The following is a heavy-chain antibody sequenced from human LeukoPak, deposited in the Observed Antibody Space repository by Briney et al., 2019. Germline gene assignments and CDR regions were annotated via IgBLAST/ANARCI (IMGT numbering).Heavy chain of an antibody. Sequence: GKPLTISSKGSGYIISNYWIACLRQLAATGLEWMGIIYPGDSTTTYSPSFQGQVTISAGRSISTAYLQWSSLKASDTAIYYCARSNYFDYWGQGTLVTVSS. J-gene: IGHJ4*02. CDR2: IYPGDSTT. D-gene: IGHD6-6*01. CDR1: GYIISNYW. V-gene: IGHV5-51*01. CDR3: ARSNYFDY.